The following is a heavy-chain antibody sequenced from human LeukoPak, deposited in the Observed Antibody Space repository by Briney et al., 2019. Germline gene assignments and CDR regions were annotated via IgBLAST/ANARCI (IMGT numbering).Heavy chain of an antibody. CDR3: AKDGSSSGSHFDL. J-gene: IGHJ2*01. CDR1: GFTFSIYG. V-gene: IGHV3-23*01. CDR2: ISGSGGST. Sequence: GGSLRLSCAASGFTFSIYGMSWVRQAPGKGLEWVSAISGSGGSTYYADSVKGRFTISRDNSKNTLYLQMNSLRAEDTAVYYCAKDGSSSGSHFDLWGRGTLVTVSS. D-gene: IGHD6-19*01.